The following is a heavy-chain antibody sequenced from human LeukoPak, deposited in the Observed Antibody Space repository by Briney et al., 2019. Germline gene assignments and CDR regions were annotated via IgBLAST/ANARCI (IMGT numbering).Heavy chain of an antibody. CDR2: ISAYNGNT. D-gene: IGHD3-10*01. J-gene: IGHJ5*02. Sequence: ASVKVSCKASGYTFTSYGISWVRQAPGQGLEWMGWISAYNGNTNYAQKLQGRVTMTTDTSTSTAYMEPRSLRSDDTAVYYCARDPSFDSYYGSGSYLNWFDPWGQGTLVTVSS. V-gene: IGHV1-18*01. CDR1: GYTFTSYG. CDR3: ARDPSFDSYYGSGSYLNWFDP.